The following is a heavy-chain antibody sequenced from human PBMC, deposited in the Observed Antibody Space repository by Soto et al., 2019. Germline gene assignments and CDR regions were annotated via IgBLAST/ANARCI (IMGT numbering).Heavy chain of an antibody. V-gene: IGHV1-3*01. Sequence: ASVKVSCKASGYTFTSYAMHWVRQAPGQRLEWMGWINAGNGNTKYSQKFQGRVTITRDTSASTAYMELSSLRSEGTAVYYCARGLGLYYFDYWGQGALVTVSS. D-gene: IGHD1-26*01. J-gene: IGHJ4*02. CDR1: GYTFTSYA. CDR3: ARGLGLYYFDY. CDR2: INAGNGNT.